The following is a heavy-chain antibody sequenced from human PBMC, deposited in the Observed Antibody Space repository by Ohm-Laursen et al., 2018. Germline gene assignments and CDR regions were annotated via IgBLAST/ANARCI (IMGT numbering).Heavy chain of an antibody. Sequence: SLRLSCAAPGFTFSSYAMHWVRQAPGKGLEWVAVVSYDERYKNYVDSVKGRFTVSRDNSKDTLYLQMNSLRNEDTAIYYCAKDVGVAFAYDSWGQGTLVTVSS. V-gene: IGHV3-30*18. CDR2: VSYDERYK. J-gene: IGHJ4*02. D-gene: IGHD2-15*01. CDR1: GFTFSSYA. CDR3: AKDVGVAFAYDS.